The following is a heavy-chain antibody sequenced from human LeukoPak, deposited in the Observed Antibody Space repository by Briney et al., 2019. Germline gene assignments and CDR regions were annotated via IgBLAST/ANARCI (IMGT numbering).Heavy chain of an antibody. CDR1: GYSFTSYW. Sequence: GESLKISCKGSGYSFTSYWIGWVRQMPGKGLEWMGIIYPGDSDTRYSPSFQGQVTISADKSISTAYLQWSSLKASDTAMYYCATSNAAYCGGDCYIHEYFQHWGQGTLVTVSS. J-gene: IGHJ1*01. V-gene: IGHV5-51*01. D-gene: IGHD2-21*02. CDR3: ATSNAAYCGGDCYIHEYFQH. CDR2: IYPGDSDT.